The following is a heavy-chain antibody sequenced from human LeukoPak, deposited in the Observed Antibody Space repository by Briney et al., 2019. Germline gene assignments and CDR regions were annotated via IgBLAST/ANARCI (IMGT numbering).Heavy chain of an antibody. CDR1: GFTFSSYS. CDR2: ISSSSSYI. D-gene: IGHD6-19*01. Sequence: GGSLRLSCAASGFTFSSYSMNWVRQAPGKGLEWVSSISSSSSYIYYADSVKGRFTISRDNAKNSLYLQMNSLRAEDTAVYYCARDEMYSSGWYEYFQHWGQGTLVTVSS. J-gene: IGHJ1*01. V-gene: IGHV3-21*01. CDR3: ARDEMYSSGWYEYFQH.